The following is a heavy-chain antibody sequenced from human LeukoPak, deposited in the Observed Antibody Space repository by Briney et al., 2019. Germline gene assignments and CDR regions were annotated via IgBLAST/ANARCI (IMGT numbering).Heavy chain of an antibody. V-gene: IGHV4-39*01. CDR2: IYYSGST. CDR3: ARGTMVRGVVQTHFDY. CDR1: GGSISSSSYY. J-gene: IGHJ4*02. D-gene: IGHD3-10*01. Sequence: KPSETLSLTCTVSGGSISSSSYYWGWIRQPPGKGLEWIGSIYYSGSTYYNPSLKSRVTISVDTSKNQFSLKLSSVTAADTAVYYCARGTMVRGVVQTHFDYWGQGTLVTVSS.